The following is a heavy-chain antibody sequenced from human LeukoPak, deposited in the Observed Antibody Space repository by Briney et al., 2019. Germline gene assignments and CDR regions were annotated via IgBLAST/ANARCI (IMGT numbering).Heavy chain of an antibody. D-gene: IGHD3-10*01. V-gene: IGHV4-34*01. CDR2: INHSGST. Sequence: SETLSLTCAVYGGSFSGYYWSWIRQPPGKGLEWIGEINHSGSTNYNPSLKSRVTISVDTSKNQFSLKLSSVTAADTVVYYCARDLRRPYYYGSGSFYYGMDVWGQGTTVTVSS. CDR3: ARDLRRPYYYGSGSFYYGMDV. J-gene: IGHJ6*02. CDR1: GGSFSGYY.